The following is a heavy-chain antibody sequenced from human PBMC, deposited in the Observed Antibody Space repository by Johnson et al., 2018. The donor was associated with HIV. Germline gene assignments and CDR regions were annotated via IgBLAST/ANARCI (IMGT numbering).Heavy chain of an antibody. D-gene: IGHD1-20*01. CDR1: GFTFSSYA. CDR2: IYSGGST. Sequence: EVRLVESGGGVVQPGGSLRLSCAASGFTFSSYAMSWVRQAPGKGLEWVSEIYSGGSTYYADSVRGRFTISRDNAKNSLYLQMNSLRAEDTAVYYCARAEGLTGRNAFDIWGQGTMVTVSS. CDR3: ARAEGLTGRNAFDI. V-gene: IGHV3-66*01. J-gene: IGHJ3*02.